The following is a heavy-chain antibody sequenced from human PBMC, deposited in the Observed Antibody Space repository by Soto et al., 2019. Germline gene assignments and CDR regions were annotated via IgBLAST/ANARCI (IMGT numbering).Heavy chain of an antibody. D-gene: IGHD5-12*01. Sequence: EVQLVESGGGLVKPGGSLRLSCAASGFTFSSYSRNWVRQAPGKGLEWVSSISSSSSYIYYADSVKGRFTISRDNAKNSLYLQMNSLRAEDTAVYYCARVPRYSRPYGMDVWGQGTTVTVSS. CDR3: ARVPRYSRPYGMDV. CDR2: ISSSSSYI. J-gene: IGHJ6*02. V-gene: IGHV3-21*01. CDR1: GFTFSSYS.